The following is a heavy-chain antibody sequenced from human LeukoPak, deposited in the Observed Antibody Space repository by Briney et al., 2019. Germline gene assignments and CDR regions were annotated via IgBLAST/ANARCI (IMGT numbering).Heavy chain of an antibody. V-gene: IGHV3-9*01. J-gene: IGHJ5*02. D-gene: IGHD3-3*01. CDR1: GFTFDDYA. CDR3: AKEDFWSGNDEDNWFDP. CDR2: ISWNSGSI. Sequence: AGGSLRLSCAAFGFTFDDYAMHWVRQAPGNGLEWVSGISWNSGSIGYADSVKGRFTISRDNAKNSLYLQVNSLGAEDTALYYCAKEDFWSGNDEDNWFDPWGQGTLVTVSS.